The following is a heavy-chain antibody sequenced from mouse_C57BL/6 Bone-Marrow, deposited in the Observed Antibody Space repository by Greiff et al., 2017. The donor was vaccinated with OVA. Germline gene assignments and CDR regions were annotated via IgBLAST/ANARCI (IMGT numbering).Heavy chain of an antibody. CDR1: GYTFTSYW. CDR3: ARFGGNYGYFDV. V-gene: IGHV1-55*01. J-gene: IGHJ1*03. Sequence: VKLQQPGAELVKPGASVKMSCKASGYTFTSYWITWVKQRPGQGLEWIGDIYPGSGSTNYNEKFKSKATLTVDTSSSTAYMQLSSLTSEDSAVYDCARFGGNYGYFDVWGTGTTVTVSS. D-gene: IGHD2-1*01. CDR2: IYPGSGST.